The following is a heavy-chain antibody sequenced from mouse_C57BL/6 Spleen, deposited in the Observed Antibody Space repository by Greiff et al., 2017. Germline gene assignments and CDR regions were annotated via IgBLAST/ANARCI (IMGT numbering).Heavy chain of an antibody. CDR3: ARARLREGYFDY. J-gene: IGHJ2*01. CDR2: ISDGGSYT. D-gene: IGHD6-1*01. CDR1: GFTFSSYA. V-gene: IGHV5-4*03. Sequence: EVMLVESGGGLVKPGGSLKLSCAASGFTFSSYAMSWVRQTPEKRLEWVATISDGGSYTYYPDNVKGRFTISRDNAKNNLYLQMSHLKSEDTAMYYCARARLREGYFDYWGQGTTLTVSS.